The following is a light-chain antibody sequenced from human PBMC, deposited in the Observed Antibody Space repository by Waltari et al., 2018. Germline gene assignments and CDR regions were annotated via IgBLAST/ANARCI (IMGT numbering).Light chain of an antibody. V-gene: IGKV2-30*02. CDR1: QSVFHSEGNTY. CDR3: MQGTYWPYT. J-gene: IGKJ2*01. Sequence: QSVFHSEGNTYLMCVQNRPGQSPRRLIYKVSNRESGVPDRFSGSGSDTDFTLKISRVEADDVGVYYCMQGTYWPYTFGQGTRLDI. CDR2: KVS.